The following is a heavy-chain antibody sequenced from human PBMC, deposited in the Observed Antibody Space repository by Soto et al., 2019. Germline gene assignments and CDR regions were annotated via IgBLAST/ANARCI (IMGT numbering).Heavy chain of an antibody. D-gene: IGHD3-10*01. CDR1: GFSLTTRGVG. Sequence: QITLKESGPPLVKPTQTLTLTCTFSGFSLTTRGVGVGWIRQPPGKALECLALIYWDDDKRYSPSLQSRLPNXKXTXXNQVVLTMTNVDPVDTATYYCAHIPSYYQYDWFDPWGQGTLVSVSS. CDR3: AHIPSYYQYDWFDP. J-gene: IGHJ5*02. V-gene: IGHV2-5*02. CDR2: IYWDDDK.